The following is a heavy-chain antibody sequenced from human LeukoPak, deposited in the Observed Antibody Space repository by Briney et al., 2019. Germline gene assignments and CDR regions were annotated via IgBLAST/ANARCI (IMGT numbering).Heavy chain of an antibody. CDR1: GFTFSSYS. J-gene: IGHJ6*04. CDR2: ISSSSSYI. D-gene: IGHD3-10*01. CDR3: ARDRSGSDYGMDV. V-gene: IGHV3-21*01. Sequence: GGSLGLSCAASGFTFSSYSMNWVRQAPGKGLEWVSSISSSSSYIYYADSVKGRFTISRDNAKNSLYLQMNSLRAEDTAVYYCARDRSGSDYGMDVWGKGTTVTVSS.